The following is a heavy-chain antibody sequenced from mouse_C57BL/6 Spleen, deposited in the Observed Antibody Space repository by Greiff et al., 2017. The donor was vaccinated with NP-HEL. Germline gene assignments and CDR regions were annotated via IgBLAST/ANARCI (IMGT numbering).Heavy chain of an antibody. J-gene: IGHJ3*01. Sequence: VQLQQSGPGMVKPSQSLSLTCTVTGYSITSGYDWHWIRHFPGNKLEWMGYISYSGSTNYNPSLKSRISITHDTSKNHFFLKLNSVTTEDTATYYCARGAYSNFAWFAYWGQGTLVTVSA. CDR1: GYSITSGYD. CDR3: ARGAYSNFAWFAY. CDR2: ISYSGST. V-gene: IGHV3-1*01. D-gene: IGHD2-5*01.